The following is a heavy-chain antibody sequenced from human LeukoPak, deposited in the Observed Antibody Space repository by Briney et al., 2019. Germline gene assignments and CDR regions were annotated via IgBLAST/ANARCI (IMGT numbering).Heavy chain of an antibody. J-gene: IGHJ4*02. CDR1: GGSVSHSNW. Sequence: SSETLSLTCAVSGGSVSHSNWWTWVRQSPGKGLEWIGEVHPSEGTNYNPSLKSRVTISVDTSKNQFSLKLSSVTATDTAVYYCARRYCSNTSCSYFDYWGQGTLVTVSS. CDR2: VHPSEGT. CDR3: ARRYCSNTSCSYFDY. D-gene: IGHD2-2*01. V-gene: IGHV4-4*02.